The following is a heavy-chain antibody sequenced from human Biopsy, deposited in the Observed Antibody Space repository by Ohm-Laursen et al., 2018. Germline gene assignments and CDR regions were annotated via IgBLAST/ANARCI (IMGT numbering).Heavy chain of an antibody. CDR2: INPNSGNA. Sequence: GSSVKVSCKASGYTFAGYYLHWVRQAPGHGLEWMGWINPNSGNANYAQSFQGRLTVTRDTSISTAYMELTSLTFDDTANYYCARVPAYPSIDGYYGLDLWGQGTTVIVSS. CDR1: GYTFAGYY. V-gene: IGHV1-2*02. J-gene: IGHJ6*02. CDR3: ARVPAYPSIDGYYGLDL. D-gene: IGHD3-9*01.